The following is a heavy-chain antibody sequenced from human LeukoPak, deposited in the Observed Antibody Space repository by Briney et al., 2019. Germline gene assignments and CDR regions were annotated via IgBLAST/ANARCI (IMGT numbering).Heavy chain of an antibody. V-gene: IGHV3-48*03. Sequence: GGSLRLSCAASGFTFSSYEMNWVRQAPGRGLEWVSYISSSGSTIYYADSVKGRFTISRDNAKNSLYLQMNSLRAEDTAVYYCARRTIYIAAAYLYYYYYMDVWGKGTTVTVSS. CDR3: ARRTIYIAAAYLYYYYYMDV. CDR2: ISSSGSTI. CDR1: GFTFSSYE. J-gene: IGHJ6*03. D-gene: IGHD6-13*01.